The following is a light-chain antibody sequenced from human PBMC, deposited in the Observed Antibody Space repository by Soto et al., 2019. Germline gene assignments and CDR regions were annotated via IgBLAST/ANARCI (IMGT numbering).Light chain of an antibody. J-gene: IGKJ1*01. Sequence: DIPMSQSPSSLSASVGDRDTIPCRASQSISSYLNWYQQKPGKAPKLLIYAASSLQSGVPSRFSGSGSGTDFTLTISSLQPEDFATYYCQQSYSTPPTFGQGTKVDIK. CDR2: AAS. CDR1: QSISSY. V-gene: IGKV1-39*01. CDR3: QQSYSTPPT.